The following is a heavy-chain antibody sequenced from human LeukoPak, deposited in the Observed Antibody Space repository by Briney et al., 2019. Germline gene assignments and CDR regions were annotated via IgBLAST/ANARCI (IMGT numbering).Heavy chain of an antibody. V-gene: IGHV4-4*09. CDR1: GGSISSYY. D-gene: IGHD1-14*01. Sequence: PSETLSLTCTVSGGSISSYYWGWIRQPPGKGRGWIGYIYTSGNTNYNPFLKSRVTISVDTSKNQFSLKPSSVTAADTAVYYCARLTRRGHDAFDIWGQGTMVTVSS. CDR2: IYTSGNT. J-gene: IGHJ3*02. CDR3: ARLTRRGHDAFDI.